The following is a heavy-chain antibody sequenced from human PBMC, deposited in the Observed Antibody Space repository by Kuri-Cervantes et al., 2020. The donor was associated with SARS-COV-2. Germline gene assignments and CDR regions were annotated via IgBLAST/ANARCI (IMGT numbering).Heavy chain of an antibody. CDR3: ARASTPIYGVLIALFSSNAFDV. CDR2: IYYSGST. CDR1: GGSISSSSYY. J-gene: IGHJ3*01. Sequence: ESLKISCTVSGGSISSSSYYWGWIRQPPGKGLEWIGSIYYSGSTYYNPSLKSRVTISVDRSRNQFSLKLTSVTAADTAVYYCARASTPIYGVLIALFSSNAFDVWGQGTMVTVSS. D-gene: IGHD3-3*02. V-gene: IGHV4-39*07.